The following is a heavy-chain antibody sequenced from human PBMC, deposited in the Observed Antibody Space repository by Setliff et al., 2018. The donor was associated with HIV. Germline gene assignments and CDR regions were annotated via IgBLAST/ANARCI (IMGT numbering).Heavy chain of an antibody. J-gene: IGHJ4*02. D-gene: IGHD7-27*01. V-gene: IGHV3-11*04. CDR1: GFTFRDYY. Sequence: LRLSCTASGFTFRDYYMSWIRQAPGKGLAWVSYISYGSRAIYYADSVKGRFTVSRDDAKNSVYLHMSSLTAEDTAVYYCARDRPNWAMDYWGQGTLVTVSS. CDR3: ARDRPNWAMDY. CDR2: ISYGSRAI.